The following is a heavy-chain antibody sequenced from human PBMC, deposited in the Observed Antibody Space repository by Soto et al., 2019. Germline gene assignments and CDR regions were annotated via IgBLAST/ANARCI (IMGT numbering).Heavy chain of an antibody. D-gene: IGHD2-15*01. CDR1: GFTFSSYE. V-gene: IGHV3-48*03. J-gene: IGHJ6*02. Sequence: PGGSLRLSCAASGFTFSSYEMNWVRQAPGKGLEWVSYISSYSTTIYYADSVKGRFTISRDNAKNSLYLQMNSLRPEDTAVYKCAKDLRTTISDYGMDVWGQGTTVTVSS. CDR2: ISSYSTTI. CDR3: AKDLRTTISDYGMDV.